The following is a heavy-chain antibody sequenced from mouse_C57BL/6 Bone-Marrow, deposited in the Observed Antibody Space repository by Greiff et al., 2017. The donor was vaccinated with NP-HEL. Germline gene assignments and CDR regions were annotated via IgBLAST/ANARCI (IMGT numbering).Heavy chain of an antibody. CDR1: GYTFTGYW. V-gene: IGHV1-9*01. CDR3: AREGGYGSSESYYAMDY. D-gene: IGHD1-1*01. Sequence: QVQLKESGAELMKPGASVKLSCKATGYTFTGYWIEWVKQRPGHGLEWIGEILPGSGSTNYNEKFKGKATFTADTSSNTAYMQLSSLTTEDSDIYYCAREGGYGSSESYYAMDYWGQGTAVTVSS. J-gene: IGHJ4*01. CDR2: ILPGSGST.